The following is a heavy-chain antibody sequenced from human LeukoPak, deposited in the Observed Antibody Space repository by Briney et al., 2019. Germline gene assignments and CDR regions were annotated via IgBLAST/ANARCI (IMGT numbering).Heavy chain of an antibody. J-gene: IGHJ4*02. CDR2: ISSSSSYI. CDR3: ARSAAADYYYFDY. Sequence: PGGSLRLSCAASGFTFSSYSMNWVRQAPGKGLEWDSSISSSSSYIYYADSVKGRFTISRDNAKNSLYLQMNSLRAEDTAVYYCARSAAADYYYFDYWGQGTLVTVSS. D-gene: IGHD6-13*01. CDR1: GFTFSSYS. V-gene: IGHV3-21*01.